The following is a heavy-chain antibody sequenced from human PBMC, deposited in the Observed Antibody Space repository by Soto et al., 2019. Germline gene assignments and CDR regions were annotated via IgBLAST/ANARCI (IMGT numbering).Heavy chain of an antibody. CDR3: ARGGWEYYDSSCYPHFDI. Sequence: SVKVSCKASGGTFSSYAISWVRQAPGQGLEWMVGIIPIFGTANYAQKFQGRVTITADKSTSTAYMELSSLRSEDTAVYYCARGGWEYYDSSCYPHFDIWGQGTMVTVSS. J-gene: IGHJ3*02. V-gene: IGHV1-69*06. CDR2: IIPIFGTA. D-gene: IGHD3-22*01. CDR1: GGTFSSYA.